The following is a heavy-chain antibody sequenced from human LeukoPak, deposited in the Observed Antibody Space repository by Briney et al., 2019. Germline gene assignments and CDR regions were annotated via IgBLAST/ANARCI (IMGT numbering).Heavy chain of an antibody. Sequence: ASVKVSCKASGYTFTSYDINWVRQAPGQGLEWMGGIIPMFGTANYAQKFQGRVTMTRDMSTSTVYMELSSLRSEDTAVYYCARVYDFWSAEGAFDIWGQGTMVTVSS. D-gene: IGHD3-3*01. CDR2: IIPMFGTA. CDR1: GYTFTSYD. J-gene: IGHJ3*02. V-gene: IGHV1-69*05. CDR3: ARVYDFWSAEGAFDI.